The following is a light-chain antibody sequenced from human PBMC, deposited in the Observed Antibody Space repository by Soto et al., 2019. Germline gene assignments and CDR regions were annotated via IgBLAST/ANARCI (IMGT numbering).Light chain of an antibody. CDR3: SSFTTSNTYV. CDR2: NDN. Sequence: QSVLTQPPSASGTPGQRVTISCSGSNSNIGSYVVNWYQQFPGTAPKLLIYNDNERPSGVPDRFSGSKSGNTASLTISGLQTEDEADYYCSSFTTSNTYVFGTGTKVTVL. J-gene: IGLJ1*01. CDR1: NSNIGSYV. V-gene: IGLV1-44*01.